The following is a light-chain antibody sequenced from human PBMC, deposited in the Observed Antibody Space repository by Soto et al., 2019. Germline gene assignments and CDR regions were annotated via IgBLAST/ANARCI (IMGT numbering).Light chain of an antibody. J-gene: IGKJ1*01. Sequence: EIVLTQAPATLSLSPGERATLSCRASQSIGNYIAWYQQKPGQAPRLLVYDVFNRATGIPARFSGSGSGTDFTLTISSLEPEDFAVYYCLQRAAWPWKFGQGTKVEVK. CDR1: QSIGNY. V-gene: IGKV3-11*01. CDR2: DVF. CDR3: LQRAAWPWK.